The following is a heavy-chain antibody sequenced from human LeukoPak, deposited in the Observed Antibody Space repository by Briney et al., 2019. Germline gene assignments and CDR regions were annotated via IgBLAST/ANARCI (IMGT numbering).Heavy chain of an antibody. Sequence: GGSLRLSCVASGFTFSSYWMHWVRQDPRKGLVWVSRINGDGRNINYADSVRGRFTISRDNAKNTLYLQMNTLRVEDTAVYYCARDRENYDSSGYLDYWGQGTLVTVSS. CDR2: INGDGRNI. CDR1: GFTFSSYW. D-gene: IGHD3-22*01. CDR3: ARDRENYDSSGYLDY. J-gene: IGHJ4*02. V-gene: IGHV3-74*01.